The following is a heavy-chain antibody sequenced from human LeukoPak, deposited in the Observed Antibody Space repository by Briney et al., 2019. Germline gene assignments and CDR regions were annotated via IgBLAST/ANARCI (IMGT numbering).Heavy chain of an antibody. J-gene: IGHJ6*03. CDR3: ARAPPLGSGYYMGYYYYYMDV. CDR2: ISSTSSYI. V-gene: IGHV3-21*01. Sequence: GGSLRLSCAASGFTFSSYSMNWVRQAPGKGLEWVSCISSTSSYISYADSVKGRFTVSRDNAKNSLYLQINRLRAEGTAVYYCARAPPLGSGYYMGYYYYYMDVWGKGTTVTVSS. CDR1: GFTFSSYS. D-gene: IGHD3-3*01.